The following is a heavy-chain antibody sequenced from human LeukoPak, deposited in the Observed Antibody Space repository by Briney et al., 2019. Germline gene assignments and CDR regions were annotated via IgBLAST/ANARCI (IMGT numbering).Heavy chain of an antibody. Sequence: GASVKVSCKASGYTFTSYYMHWVRQAPGQGLEWMGIINPSGGSTSYAQKFQGRVSMTRDTSISTAYMELSRLRSDDTAVYDCARGRLLRYCSGGSCYGYFDYWGQGTLVTVSS. V-gene: IGHV1-46*01. J-gene: IGHJ4*02. CDR3: ARGRLLRYCSGGSCYGYFDY. CDR2: INPSGGST. D-gene: IGHD2-15*01. CDR1: GYTFTSYY.